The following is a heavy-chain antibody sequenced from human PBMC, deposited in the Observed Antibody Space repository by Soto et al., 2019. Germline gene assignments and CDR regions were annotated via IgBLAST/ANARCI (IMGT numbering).Heavy chain of an antibody. D-gene: IGHD3-3*01. V-gene: IGHV3-7*05. CDR2: IKQDGSEK. J-gene: IGHJ3*01. CDR1: GFTFSSYW. CDR3: AREPTYYDFCSFYYKAIADFYT. Sequence: PGGSLRLSCAASGFTFSSYWMSWVRQAPGKGLEWVANIKQDGSEKYYVDSVKGRFTISRDNAKNSLYLQMNSLRAEDTAVYYCAREPTYYDFCSFYYKAIADFYTWGQGTMVTVSS.